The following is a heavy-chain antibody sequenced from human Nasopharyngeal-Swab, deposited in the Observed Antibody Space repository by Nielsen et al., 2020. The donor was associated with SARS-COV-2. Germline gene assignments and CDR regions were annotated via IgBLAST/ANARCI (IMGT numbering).Heavy chain of an antibody. CDR3: AKIEWQSVRWFDR. D-gene: IGHD5-12*01. CDR1: GGSISPYY. Sequence: SETLSLSCTVSGGSISPYYWGWIRQPPGKGLEWIGYIYNSASTSYNPSLKSRLTVSVDTSKNQLSLKLNSVTAADTAVYYCAKIEWQSVRWFDRWGQGTLVTVSS. V-gene: IGHV4-59*08. CDR2: IYNSAST. J-gene: IGHJ5*02.